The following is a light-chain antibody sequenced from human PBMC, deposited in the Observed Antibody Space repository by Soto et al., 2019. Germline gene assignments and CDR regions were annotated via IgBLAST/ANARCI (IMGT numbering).Light chain of an antibody. Sequence: EIVLTQSPATLSLSPGERATLSCRASQSVSSYLVWYQRKPGQAPRLLIYGASNRATGIPARFSGSGSGTDFTLTLSSLEPEDFAVYYCQRRSNWPRATFGQGTKVEIK. CDR1: QSVSSY. V-gene: IGKV3-11*01. CDR3: QRRSNWPRAT. J-gene: IGKJ1*01. CDR2: GAS.